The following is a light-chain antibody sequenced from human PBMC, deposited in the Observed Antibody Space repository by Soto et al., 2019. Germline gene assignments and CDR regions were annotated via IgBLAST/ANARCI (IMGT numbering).Light chain of an antibody. J-gene: IGLJ2*01. CDR2: DDR. V-gene: IGLV3-21*02. CDR3: QVWDTGSDRVI. Sequence: SYELTQPPSVSVAPGQTARITCGENNIGSKSVHWYQQKAGQAPVLVVHDDRDRPSGIPERFSGSNSGNTATLSISRVEAGDEADYYCQVWDTGSDRVIFGGGTKVTVL. CDR1: NIGSKS.